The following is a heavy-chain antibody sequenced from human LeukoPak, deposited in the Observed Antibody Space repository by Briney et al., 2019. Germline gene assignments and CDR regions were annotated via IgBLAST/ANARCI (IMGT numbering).Heavy chain of an antibody. V-gene: IGHV3-20*04. CDR3: ARGYWRLDP. CDR2: IYWLGTT. D-gene: IGHD2-15*01. J-gene: IGHJ5*02. Sequence: GGSLRLSCVASGFTFDDYGMSWVRQAPGRGLEWVAGIYWLGTTYADSVKGRFTISRDDAKNSLYLQMHSLRAEDTALYYCARGYWRLDPWGPGTLVTVSS. CDR1: GFTFDDYG.